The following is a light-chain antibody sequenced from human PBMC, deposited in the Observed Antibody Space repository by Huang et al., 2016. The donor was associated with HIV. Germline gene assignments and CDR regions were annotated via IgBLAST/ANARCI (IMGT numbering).Light chain of an antibody. J-gene: IGKJ4*01. CDR3: HQYNNWRLS. CDR1: RSVSTN. Sequence: IVMTQSPATLSVSPGQRVTLSCRANRSVSTNLAWYQQRHGQAPRLLIYGSSTRAPGIPARFSGSGSGTDFSLTISSLQSEDFAHYYCHQYNNWRLSFGGGTRV. CDR2: GSS. V-gene: IGKV3-15*01.